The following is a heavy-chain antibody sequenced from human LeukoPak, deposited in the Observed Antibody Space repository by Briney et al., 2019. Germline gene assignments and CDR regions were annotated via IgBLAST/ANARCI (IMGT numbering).Heavy chain of an antibody. D-gene: IGHD4/OR15-4a*01. CDR1: GYSFTSCF. CDR3: ARALIYGGNEDY. CDR2: INPSGGST. V-gene: IGHV1-46*01. Sequence: ASVKVSCKASGYSFTSCFIHWLRQAPGQGLEWMEIINPSGGSTSYAQNFQGRVTMTRDTSTSTVYMELNSLRSEDTAVYYCARALIYGGNEDYWGQGTLVTVSS. J-gene: IGHJ4*02.